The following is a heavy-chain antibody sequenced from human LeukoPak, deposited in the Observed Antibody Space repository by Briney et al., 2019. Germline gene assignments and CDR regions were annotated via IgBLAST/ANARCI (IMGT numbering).Heavy chain of an antibody. CDR2: ISWNSGSI. V-gene: IGHV3-9*01. CDR1: GFTFDDYA. D-gene: IGHD4-17*01. Sequence: GGSLRLSCAASGFTFDDYAMHWVRQAPGKGLEWVSGISWNSGSIGYADSVKGRFTIYRDNAKNSLYLQMNSLRAEDTALYYCANTNGDWGQGTLVTVSS. CDR3: ANTNGD. J-gene: IGHJ4*02.